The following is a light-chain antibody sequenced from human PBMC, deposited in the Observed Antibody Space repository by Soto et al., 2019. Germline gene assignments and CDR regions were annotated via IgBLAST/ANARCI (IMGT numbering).Light chain of an antibody. J-gene: IGKJ5*01. CDR2: DAS. Sequence: DIQLTQSPSFLSASVGDRVTITCRASQGISSYLAWYHPKPGKAPKLLIYDASTLQSGVPSRFSGSGSGTEFALTISSLQPEDFSTYYCQQLDSYPLTFGQGTRLHIK. CDR1: QGISSY. V-gene: IGKV1-9*01. CDR3: QQLDSYPLT.